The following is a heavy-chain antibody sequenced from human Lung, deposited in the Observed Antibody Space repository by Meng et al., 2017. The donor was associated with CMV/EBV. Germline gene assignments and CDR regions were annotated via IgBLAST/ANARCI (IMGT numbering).Heavy chain of an antibody. D-gene: IGHD2-2*02. CDR1: GYTFTGYY. Sequence: ASVXVSXKASGYTFTGYYMHWVRQAPGQGLEWMGWINPNSGGTNYAQKFQGRVTMTRDTSISTAYMELSRLRSDDTAVYYCASGGYCSSTSCYRGWFDPWGQGXLVTVSS. J-gene: IGHJ5*02. V-gene: IGHV1-2*02. CDR3: ASGGYCSSTSCYRGWFDP. CDR2: INPNSGGT.